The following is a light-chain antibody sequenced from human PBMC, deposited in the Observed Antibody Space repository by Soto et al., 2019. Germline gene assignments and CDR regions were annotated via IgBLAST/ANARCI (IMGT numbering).Light chain of an antibody. CDR2: GAF. CDR1: QSVSTSF. Sequence: EVVLTQSPGTLSLSPGERATLSCRASQSVSTSFLAWYQQKPGQAPRLLIYGAFSRATGIPDRFSGSGSGTDFTLTISRPEPEDFAVYYCRQYGNSIPITFGQGTRLEIK. J-gene: IGKJ5*01. CDR3: RQYGNSIPIT. V-gene: IGKV3-20*01.